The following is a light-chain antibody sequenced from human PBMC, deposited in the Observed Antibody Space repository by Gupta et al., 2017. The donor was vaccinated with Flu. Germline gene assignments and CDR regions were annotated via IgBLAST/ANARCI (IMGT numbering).Light chain of an antibody. Sequence: VLMQSPGTLSLSPGERATLSCRAGQSVISNYVAWYQLKPGQAPRLLIYGASSRAPGIPDRFSGSGSGTDFSLTISRLEPEDFAVYYCHQYGTSPQTFGQGTRVDIE. CDR1: QSVISNY. CDR3: HQYGTSPQT. CDR2: GAS. V-gene: IGKV3-20*01. J-gene: IGKJ1*01.